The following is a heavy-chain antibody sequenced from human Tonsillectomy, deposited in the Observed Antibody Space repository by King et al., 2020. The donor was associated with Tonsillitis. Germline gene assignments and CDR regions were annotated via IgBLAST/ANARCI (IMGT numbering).Heavy chain of an antibody. CDR1: GYTFTDYY. CDR2: INPNSGGT. J-gene: IGHJ4*02. Sequence: VQLVESGAEVKKHGASVKVSCKASGYTFTDYYIHWVRQAPGQGLEWMGWINPNSGGTNYAQNFQGRVTMTRDTSISTAYMELSTLRSDDTAVYFCARDSYYDGSGYSDSWGQGTLLTVSS. V-gene: IGHV1-2*02. D-gene: IGHD3-22*01. CDR3: ARDSYYDGSGYSDS.